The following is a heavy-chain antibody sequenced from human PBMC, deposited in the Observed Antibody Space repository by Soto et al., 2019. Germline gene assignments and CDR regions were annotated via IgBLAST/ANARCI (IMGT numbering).Heavy chain of an antibody. D-gene: IGHD3-3*01. CDR2: ISGSGAGT. CDR1: GFTFSTSA. CDR3: AKGPTVFGAVISFDYYYGMYV. J-gene: IGHJ6*02. V-gene: IGHV3-23*01. Sequence: GASLRLSCTVSGFTFSTSAMSWVRQAPGRGLEWVSGISGSGAGTYYADSVKGRFTISRDNSKNTLYLQMSGLRAEDAAVYYCAKGPTVFGAVISFDYYYGMYVWGQGTPVTVSS.